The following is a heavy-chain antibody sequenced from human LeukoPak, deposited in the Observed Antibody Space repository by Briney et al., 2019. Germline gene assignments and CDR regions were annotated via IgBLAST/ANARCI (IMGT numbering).Heavy chain of an antibody. D-gene: IGHD1-26*01. V-gene: IGHV3-7*01. CDR2: IKQDGSEK. Sequence: GGSLRLSCAASGFTFDEYGMTWVRQAPGKGLEWVANIKQDGSEKYYVDSVKGRFTISRDNAKNSLYLQMNSLRAEDTAVYYCARAVGATIGYWGQGTLVTVSS. CDR1: GFTFDEYG. J-gene: IGHJ4*02. CDR3: ARAVGATIGY.